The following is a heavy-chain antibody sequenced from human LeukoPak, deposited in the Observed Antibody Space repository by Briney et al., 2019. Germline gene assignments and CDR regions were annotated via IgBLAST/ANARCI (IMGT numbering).Heavy chain of an antibody. CDR1: GYTFTSYD. Sequence: ASVKVSCKASGYTFTSYDINWVRQATGQGLEWMGWINPNSGGTNYAQKFQGRVTMTRDTSISTAYMELSRLRSDDTAVYYCARVWWELENAFDIWGQGTMVTVSS. CDR2: INPNSGGT. CDR3: ARVWWELENAFDI. J-gene: IGHJ3*02. D-gene: IGHD1-26*01. V-gene: IGHV1-2*02.